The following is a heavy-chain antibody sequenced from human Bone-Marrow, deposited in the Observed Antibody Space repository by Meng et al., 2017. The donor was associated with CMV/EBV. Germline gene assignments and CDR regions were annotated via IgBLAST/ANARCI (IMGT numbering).Heavy chain of an antibody. Sequence: GESLKISCAASGFTFSSYGMHWVRQAPGKGLEWVANIKQDGSEKYYVDSVKGRFTISRDNAKNSLYLQMNSLRAEDTAVYYCASMSYDFWSGSYGMDVWGQGNTVNVPS. CDR3: ASMSYDFWSGSYGMDV. CDR2: IKQDGSEK. V-gene: IGHV3-7*01. J-gene: IGHJ6*02. D-gene: IGHD3-3*01. CDR1: GFTFSSYG.